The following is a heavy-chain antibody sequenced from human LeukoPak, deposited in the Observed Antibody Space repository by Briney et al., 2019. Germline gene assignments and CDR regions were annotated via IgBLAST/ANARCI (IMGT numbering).Heavy chain of an antibody. V-gene: IGHV3-33*01. D-gene: IGHD4-4*01. CDR1: GFTFSSYG. J-gene: IGHJ4*02. CDR2: IWYDGSNK. CDR3: ARAQVSGNSNFGY. Sequence: PGRSLRLSCAASGFTFSSYGMHWVRQAPGKGLEWVAVIWYDGSNKNYADSVKGRFTISRDNAKNSLYLQMNSLRAEDTAVYYCARAQVSGNSNFGYWGQGTLVTVSS.